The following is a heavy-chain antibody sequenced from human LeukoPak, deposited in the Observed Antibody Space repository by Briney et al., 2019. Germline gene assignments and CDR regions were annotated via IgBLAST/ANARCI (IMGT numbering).Heavy chain of an antibody. CDR3: AKDRSSMGYAGMDV. D-gene: IGHD2-8*01. Sequence: GGSLRLSCVASGFTFSSYGMHWVRQAPGKGLEWVAVISYDGSNKYYADSVKGRFTISRDNSKNTLYLQMNSLRAEDTAVYYCAKDRSSMGYAGMDVWGQGTTVTASS. CDR2: ISYDGSNK. CDR1: GFTFSSYG. V-gene: IGHV3-30*18. J-gene: IGHJ6*02.